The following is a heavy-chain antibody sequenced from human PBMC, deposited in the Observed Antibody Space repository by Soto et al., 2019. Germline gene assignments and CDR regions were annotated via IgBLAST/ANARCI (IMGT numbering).Heavy chain of an antibody. Sequence: EVQLVQSGAEVKKPGESLRISCKVSGYSFTNYWITWVRQMPGKGLEWMGRIDPSDSYTNYSPSFEGQVTISADKSISTAYLQWSSLKASDTAMYYCARHMVRGALVAFDIWGQGTMVTVSS. J-gene: IGHJ3*02. CDR3: ARHMVRGALVAFDI. V-gene: IGHV5-10-1*04. CDR1: GYSFTNYW. CDR2: IDPSDSYT. D-gene: IGHD3-10*01.